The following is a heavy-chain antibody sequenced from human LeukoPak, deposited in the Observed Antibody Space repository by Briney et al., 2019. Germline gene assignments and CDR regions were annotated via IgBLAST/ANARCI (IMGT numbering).Heavy chain of an antibody. CDR1: GFTFSRYD. J-gene: IGHJ4*02. CDR3: AREGYYGSGTYFDY. CDR2: ISYDGSNK. D-gene: IGHD3-10*01. V-gene: IGHV3-30-3*01. Sequence: LAGGSLRLSCAASGFTFSRYDMYWVRQAPGKGLEWVAVISYDGSNKYYADSVKGRFTISRDNSKNTLFLQMSSLRAEDTAVYYCAREGYYGSGTYFDYWGQGTLVTVSS.